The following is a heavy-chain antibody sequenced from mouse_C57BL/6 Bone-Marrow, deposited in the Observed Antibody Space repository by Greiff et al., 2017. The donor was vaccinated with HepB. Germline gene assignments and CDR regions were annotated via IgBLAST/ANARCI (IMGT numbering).Heavy chain of an antibody. CDR3: TGRITTVDY. D-gene: IGHD1-1*01. J-gene: IGHJ2*01. CDR1: GFTFSNYW. Sequence: LQQSGGGLVQPGGSMKLSCVASGFTFSNYWMNWVRQSPEKGLEWVAQIRLKSDNYATNYAESVKGRFTISRDDSKSSVYLQMNNLRAEDTGIYYCTGRITTVDYWGQGTTLTVSS. V-gene: IGHV6-3*01. CDR2: IRLKSDNYAT.